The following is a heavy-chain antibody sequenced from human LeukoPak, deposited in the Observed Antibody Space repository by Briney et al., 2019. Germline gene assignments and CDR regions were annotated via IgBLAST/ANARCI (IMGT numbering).Heavy chain of an antibody. CDR2: ISPSSKNI. Sequence: GGSLRLSCVASGFTFLSYSMQWVRQAPGKGLESVSSISPSSKNIYYADSVKGRFTISRDNAKISLDLQMNSLRAEDTAVYYCARGVRYYDSSGYYPDYWGQGTLVTVSS. D-gene: IGHD3-22*01. CDR3: ARGVRYYDSSGYYPDY. J-gene: IGHJ4*02. CDR1: GFTFLSYS. V-gene: IGHV3-21*01.